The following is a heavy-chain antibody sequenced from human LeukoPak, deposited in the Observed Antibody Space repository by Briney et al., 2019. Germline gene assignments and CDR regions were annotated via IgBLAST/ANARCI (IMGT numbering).Heavy chain of an antibody. Sequence: SETLSLTCTVSGGSISSYYWSWIRQPPGKGLEWIGYIHYSGGTDYNPSLKSRVTISIDTSKNQLSLKLSSVTAADTAVYYCSRGLYSTPCPDYWGQGTLVTVSS. V-gene: IGHV4-59*08. D-gene: IGHD6-13*01. J-gene: IGHJ4*02. CDR3: SRGLYSTPCPDY. CDR2: IHYSGGT. CDR1: GGSISSYY.